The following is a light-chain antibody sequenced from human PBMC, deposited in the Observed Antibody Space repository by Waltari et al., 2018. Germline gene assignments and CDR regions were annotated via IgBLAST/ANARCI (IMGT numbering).Light chain of an antibody. J-gene: IGKJ4*01. CDR1: QTVSSIS. CDR2: GAS. V-gene: IGKV3-20*01. CDR3: QQYDGIVLT. Sequence: EIVLTQSPGTLSLSPGERPTLPCRASQTVSSISLSWYQQKPGQAPRLLIYGASTRATGIPDRFSGSGSGTDFTLTISRLEPEDFAVYYCQQYDGIVLTFGGGTKAEI.